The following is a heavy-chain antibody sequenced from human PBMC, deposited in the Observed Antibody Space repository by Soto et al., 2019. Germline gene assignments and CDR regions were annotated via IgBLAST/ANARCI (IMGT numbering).Heavy chain of an antibody. CDR2: INAYNGNT. V-gene: IGHV1-18*01. CDR3: AMVDVYVTPSPQDV. J-gene: IGHJ6*02. Sequence: ATVKVSCKASGYRFTSYGIGWVRQAPGQGLEWMGWINAYNGNTNYAQNLQGRVTLTTDTSTSTAYMELRSLRSNDTAVYYCAMVDVYVTPSPQDVWGQGTTVTVSS. CDR1: GYRFTSYG. D-gene: IGHD3-16*01.